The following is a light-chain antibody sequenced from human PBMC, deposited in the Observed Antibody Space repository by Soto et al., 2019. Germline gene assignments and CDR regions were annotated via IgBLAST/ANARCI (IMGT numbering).Light chain of an antibody. Sequence: IVMTQSPASLSVSPGERVTLCWRAGQGVTTNFAWYQQKSGQSPRLLIYDVSTRATGVPARFSGTGSETDFTLTISGLQSEDSAVYFCQQYNNWPFSFGQGRLLEVK. CDR3: QQYNNWPFS. CDR2: DVS. J-gene: IGKJ5*01. V-gene: IGKV3-15*01. CDR1: QGVTTN.